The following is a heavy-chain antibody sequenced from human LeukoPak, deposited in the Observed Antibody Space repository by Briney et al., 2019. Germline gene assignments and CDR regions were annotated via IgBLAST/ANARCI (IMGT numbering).Heavy chain of an antibody. V-gene: IGHV4-39*07. CDR2: IYYSGST. D-gene: IGHD4-17*01. Sequence: SETLSLTCTVSGGSISSSSYYWGWIRQPPGKGLEWIGSIYYSGSTYYNPSLKSRVTISVDTSKNQFSLELSSVTAADTAVYYCARERVTTSFDYWGQGTLVTVSS. J-gene: IGHJ4*02. CDR1: GGSISSSSYY. CDR3: ARERVTTSFDY.